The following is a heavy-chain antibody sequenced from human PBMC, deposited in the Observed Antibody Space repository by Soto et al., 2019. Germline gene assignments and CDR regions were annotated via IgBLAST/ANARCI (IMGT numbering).Heavy chain of an antibody. CDR3: ARAYGGNAFWYFDL. CDR2: IWYDGSNK. V-gene: IGHV3-33*01. J-gene: IGHJ2*01. CDR1: AFTFSAYA. D-gene: IGHD4-17*01. Sequence: ESGGGVVHPGKSLRLSCAASAFTFSAYAMHWVRQGPGKGLEWVAIIWYDGSNKYYADSVKGRFTISRDNSKNTLYLQMDSLRAEDTAVYYCARAYGGNAFWYFDLWGRGTLVTVSS.